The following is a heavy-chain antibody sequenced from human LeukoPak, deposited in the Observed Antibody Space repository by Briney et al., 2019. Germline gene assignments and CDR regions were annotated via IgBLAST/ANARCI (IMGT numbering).Heavy chain of an antibody. CDR2: ISAYNGNT. J-gene: IGHJ4*02. CDR3: ARAPLPDLYYYDSSGPWIFDY. V-gene: IGHV1-18*01. CDR1: GYTFTSYG. Sequence: GASVKVSCKASGYTFTSYGISWVRQAPGQGLEWMGWISAYNGNTNYAQKLQGRVTMTTDTSTSTAYMELRSLRSDDTAVYYCARAPLPDLYYYDSSGPWIFDYWGQGTLVTVSS. D-gene: IGHD3-22*01.